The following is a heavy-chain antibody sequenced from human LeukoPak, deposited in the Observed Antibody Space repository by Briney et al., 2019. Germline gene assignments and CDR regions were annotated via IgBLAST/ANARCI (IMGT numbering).Heavy chain of an antibody. D-gene: IGHD2-21*02. V-gene: IGHV4-59*08. CDR3: ARQLRGGDSGLGY. CDR2: IYYSGST. CDR1: GGSISSYY. J-gene: IGHJ4*02. Sequence: PSETLSLTCTVSGGSISSYYWSWIRQPPGKGLEWIGYIYYSGSTNYNPSLKSRVTISVDTSKNQLSLKLNSVTAADTAVYYCARQLRGGDSGLGYWGQGTLVTVSS.